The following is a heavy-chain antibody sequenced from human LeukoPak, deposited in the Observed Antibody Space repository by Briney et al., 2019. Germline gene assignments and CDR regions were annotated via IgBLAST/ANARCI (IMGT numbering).Heavy chain of an antibody. CDR3: ARSDYHNSGSHTVFDAFDI. CDR2: NDDSGNT. D-gene: IGHD3-10*01. Sequence: PSETLSLTCTVSGGSISRYYWSWIRRPPGKGLEWIGYNDDSGNTNYNPSLKSQVTISVDKSKNQFSLKLSFVTAVDTAMYYCARSDYHNSGSHTVFDAFDIWGQGTRVTVSS. V-gene: IGHV4-59*01. CDR1: GGSISRYY. J-gene: IGHJ3*02.